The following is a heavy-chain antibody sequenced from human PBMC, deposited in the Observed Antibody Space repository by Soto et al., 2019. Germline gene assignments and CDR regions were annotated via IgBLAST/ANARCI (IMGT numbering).Heavy chain of an antibody. CDR2: IYHSGST. Sequence: PSETLSLTCTVSGGSISSGGYYWSWIRQHPGKGLEWIGYIYHSGSTYYNPSLKSRLTISVDTSKNQFSLKLTSVTAADTAVYYCARVRRDGYNFDYGMDVWGQGTTVTVSS. D-gene: IGHD5-12*01. J-gene: IGHJ6*02. V-gene: IGHV4-31*03. CDR1: GGSISSGGYY. CDR3: ARVRRDGYNFDYGMDV.